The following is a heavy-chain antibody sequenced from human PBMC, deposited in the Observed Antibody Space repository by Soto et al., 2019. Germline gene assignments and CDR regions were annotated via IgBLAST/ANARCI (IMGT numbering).Heavy chain of an antibody. CDR2: IGPSDSYT. CDR3: ASHNSRDYYYGMDV. Sequence: PGESLKISCKGSGYSFTSYWISWVRQMPGKGLEWMGRIGPSDSYTNYSPYFQGHVTISADKSISTAYLQWSSLKASDTAMYYCASHNSRDYYYGMDVWGQGTTVTVSS. D-gene: IGHD1-26*01. J-gene: IGHJ6*02. V-gene: IGHV5-10-1*01. CDR1: GYSFTSYW.